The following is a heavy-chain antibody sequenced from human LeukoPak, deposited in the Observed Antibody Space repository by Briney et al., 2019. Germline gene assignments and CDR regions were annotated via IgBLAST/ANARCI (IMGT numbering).Heavy chain of an antibody. D-gene: IGHD3-3*01. Sequence: RASVTVSCKASGYTFTGYFMHWVRQAPGQGLEWMGWINPHSGGTDNAQNFQGRVTMTRDTSINPAYMELTRMTSDDTAVYFCARGGGTSGPELDYWGQGTLVTVSS. CDR2: INPHSGGT. CDR3: ARGGGTSGPELDY. CDR1: GYTFTGYF. V-gene: IGHV1-2*02. J-gene: IGHJ4*02.